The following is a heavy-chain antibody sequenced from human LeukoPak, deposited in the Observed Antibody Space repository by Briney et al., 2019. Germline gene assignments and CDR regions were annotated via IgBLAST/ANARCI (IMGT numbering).Heavy chain of an antibody. CDR3: ANGWRIAAAGTGLLDY. V-gene: IGHV3-30-3*01. D-gene: IGHD6-13*01. J-gene: IGHJ4*02. CDR1: GFTFSSYA. Sequence: GGSLRLSCAASGFTFSSYAMHWVRQAPGKGLEWVAVISYDGSNKYYADSVKGRFTISRDNSKNTLYLQMNSLRAEDTAVYYCANGWRIAAAGTGLLDYWGQGTLVTVSS. CDR2: ISYDGSNK.